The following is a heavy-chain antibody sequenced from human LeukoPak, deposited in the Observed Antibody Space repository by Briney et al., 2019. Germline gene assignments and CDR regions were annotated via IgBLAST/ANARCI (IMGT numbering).Heavy chain of an antibody. CDR3: ARSTYYDILTGYYRAQDY. D-gene: IGHD3-9*01. CDR2: ISGSGGST. V-gene: IGHV3-23*01. Sequence: PGGSLRLSCAASGFTFSSYAMSWVRQAPGKGLEWVSAISGSGGSTYYADSVKGRFTISRDNSKNTLYLQMNSLRAEDTAVYYCARSTYYDILTGYYRAQDYWGQGTLVTVS. CDR1: GFTFSSYA. J-gene: IGHJ4*02.